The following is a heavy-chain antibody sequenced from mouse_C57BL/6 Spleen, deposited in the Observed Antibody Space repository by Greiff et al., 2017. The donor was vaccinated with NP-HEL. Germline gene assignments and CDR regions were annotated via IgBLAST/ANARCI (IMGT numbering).Heavy chain of an antibody. D-gene: IGHD1-1*01. Sequence: EVKLMESGGGLVQPKGSLKLSCAASGFSFNTYAMNWVRQAPGKGLEWVARIRSKSNNYATYYADSVKDRFTISRDDSESMLYLQMNNLKTEDTAMYYCVRNYYGGYFDYWGQGTTLTVSS. J-gene: IGHJ2*01. CDR3: VRNYYGGYFDY. CDR2: IRSKSNNYAT. V-gene: IGHV10-1*01. CDR1: GFSFNTYA.